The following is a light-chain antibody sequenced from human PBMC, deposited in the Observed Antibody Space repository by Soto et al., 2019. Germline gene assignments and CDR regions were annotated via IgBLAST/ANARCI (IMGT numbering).Light chain of an antibody. CDR2: GAS. V-gene: IGKV3-20*01. CDR1: QSVSSSY. CDR3: QQYGSSPPG. J-gene: IGKJ3*01. Sequence: EIVLTQSPGTLSLSPGERATLSCRVSQSVSSSYLAWYQQKPGQAPRLLIYGASSRATGIPDRFSGSGSGTDFTLTISRLEPEDFAVYYCQQYGSSPPGFGPGTKVDIK.